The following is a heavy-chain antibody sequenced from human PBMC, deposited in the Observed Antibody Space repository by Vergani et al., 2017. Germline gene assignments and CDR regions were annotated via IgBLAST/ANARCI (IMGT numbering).Heavy chain of an antibody. D-gene: IGHD3-16*01. Sequence: QVQLQESGPGLVKPSETLSLTCTVSGGSISSYYWSWIRQPPGKGLEWIGYIYYSGSTNYNPSLKSLVTISVDTSKNQFSLKLSSVTAADTAVYYCASGGNGPVDYWGQGTLVTVSS. J-gene: IGHJ4*02. CDR1: GGSISSYY. CDR2: IYYSGST. V-gene: IGHV4-59*01. CDR3: ASGGNGPVDY.